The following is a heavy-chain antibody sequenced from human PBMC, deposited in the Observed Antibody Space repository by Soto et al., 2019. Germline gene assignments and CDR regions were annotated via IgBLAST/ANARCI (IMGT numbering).Heavy chain of an antibody. CDR3: ARRPHCSGGICYYGLDN. J-gene: IGHJ4*02. D-gene: IGHD2-15*01. CDR2: MNPDSGHA. Sequence: ASVKVSCKASGYTFTNSDVNWVRQAPGQGLEWMGWMNPDSGHAAYAQKFQGRVTLTTSTSTSTVYMEMRSLGSEDTAVYYCARRPHCSGGICYYGLDNWGQGTLVTVSS. V-gene: IGHV1-8*01. CDR1: GYTFTNSD.